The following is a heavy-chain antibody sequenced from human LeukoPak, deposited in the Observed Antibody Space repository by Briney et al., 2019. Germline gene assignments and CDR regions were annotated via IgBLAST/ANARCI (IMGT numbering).Heavy chain of an antibody. J-gene: IGHJ3*02. D-gene: IGHD6-6*01. CDR2: INTNTGIP. CDR3: ARDLVSAGFDI. Sequence: ASVNVSCKAFGYTFSSHAMNWVRQAPGQGLELMGWINTNTGIPTYAQGFAGRFVFSLDTSVTTACLQITSLKAEDTAVYYCARDLVSAGFDIWGQGTMVTVSS. CDR1: GYTFSSHA. V-gene: IGHV7-4-1*02.